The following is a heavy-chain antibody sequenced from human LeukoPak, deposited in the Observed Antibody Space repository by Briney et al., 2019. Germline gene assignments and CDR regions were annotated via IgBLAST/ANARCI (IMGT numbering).Heavy chain of an antibody. CDR2: ITNSGGST. J-gene: IGHJ6*02. CDR1: GFTFSSYA. V-gene: IGHV3-23*01. D-gene: IGHD3-22*01. Sequence: GGSLRLSCAASGFTFSSYAMSWVRQVPGKGLEWVSTITNSGGSTYYADSVKGRFTISRDNAKNSLYLQMNSLRAEDTAVYYCARGPHTPVGYYYDSSGYGMDVWGQGTTVTVSS. CDR3: ARGPHTPVGYYYDSSGYGMDV.